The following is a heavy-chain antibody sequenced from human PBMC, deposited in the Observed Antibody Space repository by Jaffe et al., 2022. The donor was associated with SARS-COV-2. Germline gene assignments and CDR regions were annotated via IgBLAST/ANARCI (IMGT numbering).Heavy chain of an antibody. Sequence: QVQLVQSGAEVKKPGSSVKVSCKASGGTFSSYAISWVRQAPGQGLEWMGGIIPLLDTPKSAQKFQGRVTITADDSATTAYMELSSLRSEDTAVYYCARGTFDYGDDEVAPYYFYYMDVWGKGTTVTVSS. V-gene: IGHV1-69*01. CDR2: IIPLLDTP. J-gene: IGHJ6*03. D-gene: IGHD4-17*01. CDR3: ARGTFDYGDDEVAPYYFYYMDV. CDR1: GGTFSSYA.